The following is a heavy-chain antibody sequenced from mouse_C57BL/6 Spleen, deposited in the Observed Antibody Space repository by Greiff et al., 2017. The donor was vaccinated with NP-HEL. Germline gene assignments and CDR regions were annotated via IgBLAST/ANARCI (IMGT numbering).Heavy chain of an antibody. V-gene: IGHV5-9-1*02. J-gene: IGHJ2*01. CDR1: GFTFSSYA. CDR3: TRALDDDHDY. Sequence: EVKLMESGEGLVKPGGSLKLSCAASGFTFSSYAMSWVRQTPEKRLEWVAYISSGGDYIYYADTVKGRFTISRDNARNTLYLQMSSLKSEDTAMYYCTRALDDDHDYWGQGTTLTVSS. CDR2: ISSGGDYI. D-gene: IGHD2-3*01.